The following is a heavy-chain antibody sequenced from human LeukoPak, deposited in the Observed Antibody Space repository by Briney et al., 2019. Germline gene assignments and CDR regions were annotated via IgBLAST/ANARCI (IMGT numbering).Heavy chain of an antibody. Sequence: PSETLSLTCTVSGGSISSSSYYWGWIRQPPGKGLVWIGSIYYGGSTYYNPSLKSRVTISVDTSKNQFFLKLSSVTAADTAVYYCRGIAARPNYYYYMDVWGKGTTVTVPS. D-gene: IGHD6-6*01. J-gene: IGHJ6*03. CDR1: GGSISSSSYY. V-gene: IGHV4-39*01. CDR3: RGIAARPNYYYYMDV. CDR2: IYYGGST.